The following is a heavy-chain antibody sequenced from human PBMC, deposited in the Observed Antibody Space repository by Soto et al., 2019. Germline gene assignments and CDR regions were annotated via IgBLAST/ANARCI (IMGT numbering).Heavy chain of an antibody. D-gene: IGHD3-10*01. CDR3: AGRGGTMVRGNAFDV. V-gene: IGHV4-39*02. Sequence: QLQLQESGPGLVKPSETLSLTCSVSGGSISSSSSYWGWIRQPPGKGLEWIGGIYYSGTTFYNPSRKTRFTMSIDKCKTHFPLELSSVTAEDTALNYRAGRGGTMVRGNAFDVWGQGTMVTVAS. CDR1: GGSISSSSSY. CDR2: IYYSGTT. J-gene: IGHJ3*01.